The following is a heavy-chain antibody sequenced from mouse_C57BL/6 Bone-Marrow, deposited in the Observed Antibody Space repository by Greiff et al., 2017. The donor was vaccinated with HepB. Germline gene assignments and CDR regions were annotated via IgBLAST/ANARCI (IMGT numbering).Heavy chain of an antibody. CDR1: GFTFSDYY. CDR2: ISNGGGST. D-gene: IGHD1-1*01. Sequence: EVQRVESGGGLVQPGGSLKLSCAASGFTFSDYYMYWVRQTPEKRLEWVAYISNGGGSTYYPDTVKGRFTISRDNAKNTLYLQMSRLKSEDTAMYYCACITTVVATRAMDYWGQGTSVTVSS. V-gene: IGHV5-12*01. J-gene: IGHJ4*01. CDR3: ACITTVVATRAMDY.